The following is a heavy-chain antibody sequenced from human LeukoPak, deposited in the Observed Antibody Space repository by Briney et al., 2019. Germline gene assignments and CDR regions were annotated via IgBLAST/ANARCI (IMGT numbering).Heavy chain of an antibody. CDR2: ISSSSSTI. Sequence: GGSLRLSCAASGFTFSSYSMNWVRQAPGKGLEWVSYISSSSSTIYYADSVKGRFTISRDNAKNSLYLQMNSLRAEDTAVYYCARAPGVVVAATLFDAFDIWGQGTMVTVSS. J-gene: IGHJ3*02. CDR3: ARAPGVVVAATLFDAFDI. V-gene: IGHV3-48*01. CDR1: GFTFSSYS. D-gene: IGHD2-15*01.